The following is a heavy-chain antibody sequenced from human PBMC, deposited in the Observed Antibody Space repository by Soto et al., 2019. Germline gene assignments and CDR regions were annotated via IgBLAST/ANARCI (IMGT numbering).Heavy chain of an antibody. CDR2: ISCTADNT. J-gene: IGHJ5*02. CDR3: AKNGYGSDVLWWFGP. V-gene: IGHV3-23*01. D-gene: IGHD5-12*01. Sequence: PGGSLSLSCAASGFTFGIYAMSWVRQAPGTGLEWVSAISCTADNTYYADSVKGRFTISRDKSKNTLYLQLSSLRAEDTAVYYCAKNGYGSDVLWWFGPWGQGTLVTVSS. CDR1: GFTFGIYA.